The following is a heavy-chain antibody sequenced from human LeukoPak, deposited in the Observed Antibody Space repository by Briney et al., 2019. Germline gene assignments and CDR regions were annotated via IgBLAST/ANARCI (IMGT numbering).Heavy chain of an antibody. Sequence: ASVKVSCKASGYTFRDYGITWVRQAPGQALEWMAWISGYNGNTNYAQKFQGRITLSTDTSTSTGCMELRSLRPDDTAMYYCARGERWELRSKSDYWGQGTLVTVSS. CDR3: ARGERWELRSKSDY. V-gene: IGHV1-18*01. J-gene: IGHJ4*02. D-gene: IGHD1-26*01. CDR2: ISGYNGNT. CDR1: GYTFRDYG.